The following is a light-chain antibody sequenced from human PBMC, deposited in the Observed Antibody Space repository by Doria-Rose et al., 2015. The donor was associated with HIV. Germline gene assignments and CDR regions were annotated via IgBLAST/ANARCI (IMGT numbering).Light chain of an antibody. V-gene: IGKV3-20*01. CDR1: QSFSSTY. J-gene: IGKJ1*01. CDR3: HQYGTSWT. CDR2: DGS. Sequence: EIVLTQSPGTLSVSPGERATLSCRASQSFSSTYLAWYQQEPGQAPSLLIYDGSTRATGIPDRFSASGSGTDFTLTINRLEPEDFALYYCHQYGTSWTFGQGTKVEI.